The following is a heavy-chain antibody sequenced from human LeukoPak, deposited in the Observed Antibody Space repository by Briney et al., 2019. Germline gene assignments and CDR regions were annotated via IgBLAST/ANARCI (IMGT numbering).Heavy chain of an antibody. CDR3: ARGGEVVVAPAFPFDY. V-gene: IGHV3-48*01. Sequence: GGSLRLSCAASGFTFSSYSMNWVRQAPGKGLEWVSYISSSSSTIYYADSVKGRFTISRDNAKNSLYLQVNSLRAEDTAVYYCARGGEVVVAPAFPFDYWGQGTLVTVSS. J-gene: IGHJ4*02. CDR1: GFTFSSYS. CDR2: ISSSSSTI. D-gene: IGHD3-22*01.